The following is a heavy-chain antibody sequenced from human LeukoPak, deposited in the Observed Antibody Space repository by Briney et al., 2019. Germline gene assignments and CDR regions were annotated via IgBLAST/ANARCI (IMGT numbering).Heavy chain of an antibody. CDR3: AKDRSYDSSGYPPPFDY. J-gene: IGHJ4*02. V-gene: IGHV3-23*01. D-gene: IGHD3-22*01. Sequence: GGSLRLSCAASGFTFSSYAMSWVRQAPGKGLEWVSAISGSGGSTYYADSVKGRFTISRDNTKNTLYLQMNSLRAEDTAVYYCAKDRSYDSSGYPPPFDYWGQGTLVTVSS. CDR2: ISGSGGST. CDR1: GFTFSSYA.